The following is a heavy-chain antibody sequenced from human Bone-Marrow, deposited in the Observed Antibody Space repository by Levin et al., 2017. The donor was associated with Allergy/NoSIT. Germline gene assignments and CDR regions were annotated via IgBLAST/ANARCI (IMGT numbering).Heavy chain of an antibody. D-gene: IGHD2/OR15-2a*01. V-gene: IGHV3-23*01. Sequence: PGGSLRLSCTASGFTFNNYAMTWVRQAPGKGLQWVSAISGGGAHIYYTDSVRGRFTISRDNSKNTVFLQMNSLRGEDTAVYYCAKNLVDGIAAYEYWGQGTLVTVSS. CDR2: ISGGGAHI. CDR3: AKNLVDGIAAYEY. J-gene: IGHJ4*02. CDR1: GFTFNNYA.